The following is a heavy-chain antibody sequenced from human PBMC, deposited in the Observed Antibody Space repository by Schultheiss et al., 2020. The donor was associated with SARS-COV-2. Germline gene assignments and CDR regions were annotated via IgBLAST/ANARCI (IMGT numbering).Heavy chain of an antibody. V-gene: IGHV3-30*03. J-gene: IGHJ6*02. CDR3: TTGLDWEQYYYYYGMDV. CDR2: ISYDGSNK. CDR1: GFTFSSYG. Sequence: GESLKISCAASGFTFSSYGMHWVRQAPGKGLEWVAVISYDGSNKYYADSVKGRFTISRDNSKNTLYLQMNSLRAEDTAVYYCTTGLDWEQYYYYYGMDVWGQGTTVTVSS. D-gene: IGHD1/OR15-1a*01.